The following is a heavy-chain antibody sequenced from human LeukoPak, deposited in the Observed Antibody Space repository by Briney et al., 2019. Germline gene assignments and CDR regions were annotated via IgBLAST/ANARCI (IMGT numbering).Heavy chain of an antibody. Sequence: GGSLRLSCTASGFSLNYYWMTWVRQAPGKGLEWVANIKADGSEKYYVDSVEGRFIVSRDNAKNSLYLEMNSLRVEDTAVYYCASTSWTGYDYWGQGTLVTVSS. J-gene: IGHJ4*02. CDR3: ASTSWTGYDY. CDR2: IKADGSEK. D-gene: IGHD3/OR15-3a*01. CDR1: GFSLNYYW. V-gene: IGHV3-7*01.